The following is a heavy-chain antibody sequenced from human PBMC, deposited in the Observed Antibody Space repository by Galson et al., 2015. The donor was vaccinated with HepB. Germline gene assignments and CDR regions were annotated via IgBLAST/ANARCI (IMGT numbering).Heavy chain of an antibody. D-gene: IGHD1-26*01. Sequence: SLRLSCAASGFTVSSKYMSWVRQSPGKGLEWVSIVYSGGDTYYADSVKGRFTISRDNSKNTLYLQMNSLRAEDTAVYYCARLSSGSYPDYWGQGTLVTVSS. CDR2: VYSGGDT. J-gene: IGHJ4*02. V-gene: IGHV3-53*01. CDR1: GFTVSSKY. CDR3: ARLSSGSYPDY.